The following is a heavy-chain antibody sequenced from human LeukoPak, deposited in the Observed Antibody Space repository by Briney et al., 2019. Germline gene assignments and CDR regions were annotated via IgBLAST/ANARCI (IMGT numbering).Heavy chain of an antibody. J-gene: IGHJ4*02. D-gene: IGHD2-21*01. CDR3: TRDRVMTDY. CDR1: GLTFGDYS. Sequence: GGSLRLSCTGSGLTFGDYSMTWFRQAPGKGLEWVSFIRNKVAGGTAEYAASVKDRFTISRDDSKSIAYLQMNSLKTEDTAVYYCTRDRVMTDYWGQGTLVTVSS. CDR2: IRNKVAGGTA. V-gene: IGHV3-49*03.